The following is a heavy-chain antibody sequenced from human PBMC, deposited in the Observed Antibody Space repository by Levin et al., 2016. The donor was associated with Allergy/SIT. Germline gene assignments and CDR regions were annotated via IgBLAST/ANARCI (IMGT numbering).Heavy chain of an antibody. CDR2: IYYSGST. D-gene: IGHD2-15*01. CDR3: ARVEGFGWSVRRFDP. J-gene: IGHJ5*02. V-gene: IGHV4-59*01. Sequence: SETLSLTCTVSGGSISGYYWSWIRKSPGRGLEWIGYIYYSGSTNYKSSLKSRVTMSVDTSKNQFSLKLTSVTTADTAMYYCARVEGFGWSVRRFDPWGPGTLVTVTS. CDR1: GGSISGYY.